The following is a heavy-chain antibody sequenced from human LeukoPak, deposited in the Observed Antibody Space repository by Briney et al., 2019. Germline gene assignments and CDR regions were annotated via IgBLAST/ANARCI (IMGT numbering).Heavy chain of an antibody. D-gene: IGHD6-19*01. J-gene: IGHJ4*02. CDR2: ISGSGGST. CDR1: GFTFSSYA. CDR3: ARSYSSGLVGY. V-gene: IGHV3-23*01. Sequence: GGSLRLSCAASGFTFSSYAMSWVRQAPGKGLEWVSAISGSGGSTYYADSVKGRFTISRDNSKNTLYLQINSLRAEDTAVYYCARSYSSGLVGYWGQGTLVTVSS.